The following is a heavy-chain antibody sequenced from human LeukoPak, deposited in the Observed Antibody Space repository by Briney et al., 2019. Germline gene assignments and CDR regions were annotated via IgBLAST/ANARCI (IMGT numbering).Heavy chain of an antibody. D-gene: IGHD4-17*01. CDR2: ITSSSSTI. CDR3: ARDETTVPEYFDY. Sequence: SGGSLRLSCAASGFTFSSYSMNWVRQAPGKGLEWVSYITSSSSTIYYEDSVKGRFTISRDNAKNSLYLQMNSLRDEDTAVYYCARDETTVPEYFDYWGQGTLVTVSS. V-gene: IGHV3-48*02. J-gene: IGHJ4*02. CDR1: GFTFSSYS.